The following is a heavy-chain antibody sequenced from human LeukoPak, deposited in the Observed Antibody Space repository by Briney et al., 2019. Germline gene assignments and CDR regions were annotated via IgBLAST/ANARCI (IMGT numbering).Heavy chain of an antibody. J-gene: IGHJ6*02. V-gene: IGHV3-74*01. Sequence: GGSLRLSCAASGFTFGSYWMHWVRQAPGKGLVWVSRINSDGSITSYADSVKGRFTISRDNAKNTLYLQMNSLRAEDTAVYYCARDAVDTANAVRGQGTTVTVSS. CDR2: INSDGSIT. D-gene: IGHD5-18*01. CDR3: ARDAVDTANAV. CDR1: GFTFGSYW.